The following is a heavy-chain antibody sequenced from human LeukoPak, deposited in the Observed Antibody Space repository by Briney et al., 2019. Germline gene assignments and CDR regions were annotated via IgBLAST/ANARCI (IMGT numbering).Heavy chain of an antibody. CDR3: ASRAGKPGNTPWCFDY. V-gene: IGHV3-7*01. CDR1: GFTFRSYS. CDR2: IRQDGSET. Sequence: PGGSLRLSYAASGFTFRSYSMTWVRQAPGKGPQGVANIRQDGSETNYVDSVRGRFTIARDNTKNSLYLQMTSLRGEDTAVYYCASRAGKPGNTPWCFDYWGQGALVTVSS. J-gene: IGHJ4*02. D-gene: IGHD1-7*01.